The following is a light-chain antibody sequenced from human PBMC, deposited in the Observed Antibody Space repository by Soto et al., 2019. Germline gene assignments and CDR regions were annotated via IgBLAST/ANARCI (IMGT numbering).Light chain of an antibody. Sequence: DIQRPQSSSILSASVGDRVTITCRVSQSISSWLAWYQQKPGKAPNLLIHKASHLESGVPSRFSGSGSGTEFTLTISSLESEDFAVYYCQQYYNWPPWTFGQGTNADI. J-gene: IGKJ1*01. CDR2: KAS. CDR1: QSISSW. V-gene: IGKV1-5*03. CDR3: QQYYNWPPWT.